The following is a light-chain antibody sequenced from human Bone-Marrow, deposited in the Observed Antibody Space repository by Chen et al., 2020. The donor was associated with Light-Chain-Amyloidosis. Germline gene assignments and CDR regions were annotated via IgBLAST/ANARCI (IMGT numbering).Light chain of an antibody. CDR3: SSYNSTNTLV. CDR1: SSYGGDDNH. CDR2: EVT. V-gene: IGLV2-14*01. Sequence: QSALTPPASVAGSPGQSLTISSTGTSSYGGDDNHVSWYQQHPDKAPKLMIYEVTNRRSWVPDRCSGSRSDNSASLTISGLQTEDEADYYCSSYNSTNTLVFGSGTRVTVL. J-gene: IGLJ1*01.